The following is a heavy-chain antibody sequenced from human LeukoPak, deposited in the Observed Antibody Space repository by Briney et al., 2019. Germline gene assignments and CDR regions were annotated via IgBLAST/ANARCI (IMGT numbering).Heavy chain of an antibody. D-gene: IGHD3-22*01. CDR1: GYTFTGYY. V-gene: IGHV1-2*02. J-gene: IGHJ4*02. Sequence: ASVKVSCKASGYTFTGYYMHWVRQAPGQGLEWMGWINPNSGGTNYAQKFQGRVTMTRDTSISTAYMGLSRLRSDDTAVYYCASGYYYDSSGYYYARGLDYWGQGTLVTVSS. CDR3: ASGYYYDSSGYYYARGLDY. CDR2: INPNSGGT.